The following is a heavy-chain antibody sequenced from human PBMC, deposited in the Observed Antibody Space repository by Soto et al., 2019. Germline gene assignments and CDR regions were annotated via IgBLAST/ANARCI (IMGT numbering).Heavy chain of an antibody. Sequence: QVQLVESGGGVVQPGRSLRLSCAASGFTFSSYGMHWVRQAPGKGLEWVAVIWYDGSNKYYADSVKGRFTISRDNSKNTLYLQMSSLRAEDTAVYYCARVDYGDTSRQYGMDVWGQGTTVTVSS. V-gene: IGHV3-33*01. J-gene: IGHJ6*02. CDR2: IWYDGSNK. D-gene: IGHD4-17*01. CDR1: GFTFSSYG. CDR3: ARVDYGDTSRQYGMDV.